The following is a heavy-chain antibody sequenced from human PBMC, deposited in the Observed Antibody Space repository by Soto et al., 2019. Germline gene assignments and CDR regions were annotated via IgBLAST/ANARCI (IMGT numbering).Heavy chain of an antibody. J-gene: IGHJ6*02. CDR2: IKSGGNT. CDR1: GFTVSTDW. V-gene: IGHV3-66*01. Sequence: GGSLRLSCAASGFTVSTDWMYWVRQAPGKGLEWVSLIKSGGNTYYADSVEGRFTISRDNSKNTVFLQMNSLQAEDTAVYYCVRENYYYGMDVWGQGTTVTVS. CDR3: VRENYYYGMDV.